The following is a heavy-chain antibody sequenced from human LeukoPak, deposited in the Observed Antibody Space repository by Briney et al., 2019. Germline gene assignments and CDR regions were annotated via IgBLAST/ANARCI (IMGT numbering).Heavy chain of an antibody. Sequence: SETLSLTCTVSGGSISSGGYYWSWIRQHPGKGLEWVGYIYNSGSTYYNPSLKSRVTISVDTSKNQFSLKLGSVTAADTAVYYCARARRADDSSGYYPYWGQGTLVTVSS. CDR1: GGSISSGGYY. J-gene: IGHJ4*02. V-gene: IGHV4-31*03. CDR2: IYNSGST. D-gene: IGHD3-22*01. CDR3: ARARRADDSSGYYPY.